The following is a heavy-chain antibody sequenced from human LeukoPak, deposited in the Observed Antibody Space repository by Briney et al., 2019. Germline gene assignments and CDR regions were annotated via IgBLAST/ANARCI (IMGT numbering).Heavy chain of an antibody. Sequence: GGSLRLSCAASGFTFSSYSMNWVRQAPGKGLEWVSYISSSSSTICYADSVKGRFTISRDNAKNSLYLQMNSLRDEDTAVYYCARGGAIVATISAFDIWGQGTMVTVSS. J-gene: IGHJ3*02. V-gene: IGHV3-48*02. D-gene: IGHD5-12*01. CDR3: ARGGAIVATISAFDI. CDR1: GFTFSSYS. CDR2: ISSSSSTI.